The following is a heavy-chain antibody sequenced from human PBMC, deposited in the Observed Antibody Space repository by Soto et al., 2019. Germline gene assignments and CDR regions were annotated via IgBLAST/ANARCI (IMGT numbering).Heavy chain of an antibody. CDR2: INAGNGNT. D-gene: IGHD6-19*01. V-gene: IGHV1-3*01. J-gene: IGHJ6*02. Sequence: QVQLVQSGAEVKKPGASVKVSCKASGYTFTSYAMHWVRQAPGQRLEWMGWINAGNGNTKYSQKFQGRVTITRDTSASTAYMELSSLRSEDTAVYYCARDAEAVAVTTYYGMDVWGQGTTVTVSS. CDR1: GYTFTSYA. CDR3: ARDAEAVAVTTYYGMDV.